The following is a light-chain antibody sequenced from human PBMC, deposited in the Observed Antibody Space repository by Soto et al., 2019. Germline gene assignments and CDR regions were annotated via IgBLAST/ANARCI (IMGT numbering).Light chain of an antibody. V-gene: IGLV2-14*01. J-gene: IGLJ2*01. CDR1: SSDVGAYIY. CDR3: NTFTITTTPHVV. Sequence: QSALTQPASVSGSPGQSITISCTGTSSDVGAYIYVSWYQQHPGKAPKLMIYDVSNRPSGVSIRFSGSKSGNTASLTISGLQADDEADYYCNTFTITTTPHVVFGGGTKLTVL. CDR2: DVS.